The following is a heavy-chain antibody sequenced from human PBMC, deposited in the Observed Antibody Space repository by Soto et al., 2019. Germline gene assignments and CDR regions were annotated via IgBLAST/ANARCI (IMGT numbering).Heavy chain of an antibody. D-gene: IGHD6-19*01. J-gene: IGHJ6*02. CDR2: IYYSGST. CDR1: GGSISSYY. CDR3: AGGYGSGWYVNDYYYYGMDV. Sequence: QVQLQESGPGLVKPSETLSLTCTVSGGSISSYYWSWIRQPPGKGLEWIGYIYYSGSTNYNPSLKRRVAISVETAKNQFSLTLGAVPAADTAVYYCAGGYGSGWYVNDYYYYGMDVWGQGTTVTVSS. V-gene: IGHV4-59*08.